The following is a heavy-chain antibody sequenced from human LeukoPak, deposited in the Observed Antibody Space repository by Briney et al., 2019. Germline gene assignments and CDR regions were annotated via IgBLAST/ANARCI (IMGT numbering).Heavy chain of an antibody. CDR2: IIPIFGTA. D-gene: IGHD6-13*01. CDR3: ARNRRPGYSSSWYYMDV. CDR1: VGTFSSYA. J-gene: IGHJ6*03. Sequence: SVKVSCKASVGTFSSYAISSVRQAPVQGLEWMGRIIPIFGTANYAQKFQGRVTITTHGSTSTAYVELSSLRSEDTAVYYCARNRRPGYSSSWYYMDVWGKGTTVTVSS. V-gene: IGHV1-69*05.